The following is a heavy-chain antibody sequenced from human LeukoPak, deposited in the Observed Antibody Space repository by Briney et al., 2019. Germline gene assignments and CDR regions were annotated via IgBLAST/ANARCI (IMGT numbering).Heavy chain of an antibody. CDR2: IKQDGSEK. Sequence: GGSLRLSCAASGFTFSSYWVSWVRQAPGKGLEWVANIKQDGSEKYYVDSVKGRFTISRDNAKNSLYLQMNSLRAEDTAVYHCARDHDSSGYSFDYWGQGTLVTVSS. D-gene: IGHD3-22*01. CDR1: GFTFSSYW. J-gene: IGHJ4*02. CDR3: ARDHDSSGYSFDY. V-gene: IGHV3-7*03.